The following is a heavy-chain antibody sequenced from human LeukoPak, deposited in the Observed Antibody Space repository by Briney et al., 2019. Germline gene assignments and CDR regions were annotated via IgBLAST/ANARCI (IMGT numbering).Heavy chain of an antibody. V-gene: IGHV4-4*07. Sequence: SETLSLTCTVSGGSISSYDWIWIRQPAGKGLEWIGRIYTSVSTNYNPSLKSRVTMSVDTSKNQFSLKLSSVTAADTAVYYCARVASDGWFFDYWGQGTLVTVS. D-gene: IGHD6-19*01. CDR3: ARVASDGWFFDY. CDR2: IYTSVST. CDR1: GGSISSYD. J-gene: IGHJ4*02.